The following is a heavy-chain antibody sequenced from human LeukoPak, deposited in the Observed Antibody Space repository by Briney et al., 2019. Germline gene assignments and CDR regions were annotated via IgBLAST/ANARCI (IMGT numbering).Heavy chain of an antibody. CDR2: IYYSGST. V-gene: IGHV4-39*07. J-gene: IGHJ4*02. CDR1: GGSISSSSYY. Sequence: PSETLSLTCTVSGGSISSSSYYWGWIRQPPGKGLEWIGSIYYSGSTYYNPSLKSRITISVDTSKNQFSLKLSSVTAADTAVYYCAREAVYSSGWYFHDYWGQGTLVIVSS. D-gene: IGHD6-19*01. CDR3: AREAVYSSGWYFHDY.